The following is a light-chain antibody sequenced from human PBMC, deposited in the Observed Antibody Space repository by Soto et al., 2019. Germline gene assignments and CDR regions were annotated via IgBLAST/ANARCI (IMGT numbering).Light chain of an antibody. J-gene: IGKJ2*01. CDR2: GAS. CDR3: PQYGSSPYT. CDR1: QSVSSSY. Sequence: EIVLTQSPGTLSLSPGERATLSCRASQSVSSSYLAWYQQKPGQAPRLLMYGASSRATGIPDTFSGGGSAIAFTLTISKLKPADFVVYYCPQYGSSPYTFGQGTKLEIK. V-gene: IGKV3-20*01.